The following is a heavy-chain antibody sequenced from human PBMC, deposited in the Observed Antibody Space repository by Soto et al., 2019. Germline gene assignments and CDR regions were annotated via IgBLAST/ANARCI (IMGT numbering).Heavy chain of an antibody. CDR2: ISYDGSNK. Sequence: QVQLVESGGGVVQPGGSLRLSCAASGFTFSIYDMHWVRQAPGKGLEWVAVISYDGSNKYYADSVKGRFTISRDNSKNTHYVQMNSLRGEDTAVYYCARVLGSSNYYYGMDVWGQGTTVTVSS. V-gene: IGHV3-30-3*01. D-gene: IGHD6-13*01. CDR3: ARVLGSSNYYYGMDV. CDR1: GFTFSIYD. J-gene: IGHJ6*02.